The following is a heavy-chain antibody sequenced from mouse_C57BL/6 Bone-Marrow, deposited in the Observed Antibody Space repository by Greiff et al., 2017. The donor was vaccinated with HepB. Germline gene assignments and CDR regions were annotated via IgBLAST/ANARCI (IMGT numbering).Heavy chain of an antibody. V-gene: IGHV1-75*01. J-gene: IGHJ3*01. CDR3: AREEGSLVITTASYRIWFAY. CDR2: IFPGSGST. D-gene: IGHD1-1*01. CDR1: GYTFTDYY. Sequence: QVQLQQSGPELVKPGASVKISCKASGYTFTDYYINWVKQRPGQGLEWIGWIFPGSGSTYYNEKFKGKATLTVDKSSSTAYMLLSSLTSEDSAVYCCAREEGSLVITTASYRIWFAYWGQGTLVTVSA.